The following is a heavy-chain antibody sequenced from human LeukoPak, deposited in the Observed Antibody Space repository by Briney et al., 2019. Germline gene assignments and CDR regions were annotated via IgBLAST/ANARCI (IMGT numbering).Heavy chain of an antibody. D-gene: IGHD3-22*01. CDR1: GGSISSYY. J-gene: IGHJ4*02. V-gene: IGHV4-59*08. Sequence: SETLSLTCTVSGGSISSYYWSWIRQTPGKGLEWIGDIYYSGSTNYNPSLKSRVTISVDTSKNQFSLKLSSVTAADTAVYYCARYYDSTGSFDYWGQGTLVTVSS. CDR3: ARYYDSTGSFDY. CDR2: IYYSGST.